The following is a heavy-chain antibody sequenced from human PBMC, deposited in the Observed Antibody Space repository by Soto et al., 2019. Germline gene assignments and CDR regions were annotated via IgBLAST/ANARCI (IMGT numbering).Heavy chain of an antibody. CDR3: ARDLLNYYSSGMDV. V-gene: IGHV3-13*01. J-gene: IGHJ6*02. Sequence: EVQLVESGGGLVQPGGSLRLSCAASGFTFSSYDMHWVRQATGKGLEWVSAIGTAGDTYYPGSVKGRFTISRENAKNSLYLKMNSLRAEDTAVYYCARDLLNYYSSGMDVWGQGTTVTVSS. CDR2: IGTAGDT. D-gene: IGHD3-10*01. CDR1: GFTFSSYD.